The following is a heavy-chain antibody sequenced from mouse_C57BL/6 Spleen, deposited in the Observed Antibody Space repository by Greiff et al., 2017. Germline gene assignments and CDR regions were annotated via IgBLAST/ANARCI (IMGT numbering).Heavy chain of an antibody. D-gene: IGHD1-3*01. CDR3: TTWGVVYPFAY. CDR2: IDPENGDT. CDR1: GFNIKDDY. V-gene: IGHV14-4*01. Sequence: EVQLQQSGAELVRPGASVKLSCTASGFNIKDDYMHWVKQRPEQGLEWIGWIDPENGDTEYASKFQGKATITADTSSNTAYLQRSSLTSEDTAVYYCTTWGVVYPFAYWGQGTLVTVSA. J-gene: IGHJ3*01.